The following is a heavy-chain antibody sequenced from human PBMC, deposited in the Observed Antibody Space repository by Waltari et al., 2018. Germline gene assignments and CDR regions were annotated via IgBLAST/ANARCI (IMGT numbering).Heavy chain of an antibody. J-gene: IGHJ3*02. D-gene: IGHD3-3*01. Sequence: QVQLVQSGAEVKKPGASVKVSCKASGYTFTSYDINWVRQATGQGLEWMGWMKPNSGNTGYAQKFQGRVTITRNTSISTAYMELSSLRSEDTAVYYCARVGTDDLDDAFDIWGQGTMVTVSS. CDR1: GYTFTSYD. V-gene: IGHV1-8*03. CDR2: MKPNSGNT. CDR3: ARVGTDDLDDAFDI.